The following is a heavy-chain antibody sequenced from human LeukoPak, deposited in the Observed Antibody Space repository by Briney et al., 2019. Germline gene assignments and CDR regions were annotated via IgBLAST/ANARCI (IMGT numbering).Heavy chain of an antibody. Sequence: GGSLRLSCAASGITVSSKNMNWVHQAPGKGLQWVSVIYSGGSTNYADSVKGRFTISRDNSKNTLYLQMNSLRTEDTAVYYCARTGDGYNLDVFDIWGHGTMVTVSS. CDR2: IYSGGST. D-gene: IGHD5-24*01. CDR3: ARTGDGYNLDVFDI. J-gene: IGHJ3*02. V-gene: IGHV3-66*02. CDR1: GITVSSKN.